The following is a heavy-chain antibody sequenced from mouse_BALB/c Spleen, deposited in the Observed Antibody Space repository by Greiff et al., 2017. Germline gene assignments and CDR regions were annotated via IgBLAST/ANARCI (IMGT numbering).Heavy chain of an antibody. CDR3: ARGDYGYKAWFAY. CDR1: GFDFSRYW. Sequence: EVKLQESGGGLVQPGGSLKLSCAASGFDFSRYWMSWVRQAPGKGLEWIGEINPDSSTINYTPSLKDKFIISRDNAKNTLYLQMSKVRSEDTALYYCARGDYGYKAWFAYWGQGTLVTVSA. J-gene: IGHJ3*01. V-gene: IGHV4-1*02. D-gene: IGHD1-2*01. CDR2: INPDSSTI.